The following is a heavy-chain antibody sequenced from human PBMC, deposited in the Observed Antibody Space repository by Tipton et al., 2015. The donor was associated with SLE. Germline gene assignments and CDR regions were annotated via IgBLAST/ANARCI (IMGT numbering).Heavy chain of an antibody. J-gene: IGHJ4*02. CDR3: ARGLAMVRGDSMDY. V-gene: IGHV4-61*09. CDR1: GGSISSGSYY. CDR2: IYTSGST. Sequence: TLSLTCAVSGGSISSGSYYWSWIRQPAGKGLEWIGHIYTSGSTNYNPSLKSRVTISVDTSKNQFSLKLSSVTAADTAVYHCARGLAMVRGDSMDYWGQGTLVTVSS. D-gene: IGHD3-10*01.